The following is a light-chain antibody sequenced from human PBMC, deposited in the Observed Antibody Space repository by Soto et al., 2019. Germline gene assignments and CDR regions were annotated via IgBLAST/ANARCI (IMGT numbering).Light chain of an antibody. CDR1: QSVSSN. CDR2: GVS. V-gene: IGKV3-15*01. J-gene: IGKJ2*01. Sequence: EIVMTQSPATLSVSPGERATLSCRASQSVSSNLAWYQQKPGQAPRLLIYGVSTRATGIPARFSGSGSGTEFPLTISSLQSEDFAVYYCQQYNNWPSYTFGQGTKLEIK. CDR3: QQYNNWPSYT.